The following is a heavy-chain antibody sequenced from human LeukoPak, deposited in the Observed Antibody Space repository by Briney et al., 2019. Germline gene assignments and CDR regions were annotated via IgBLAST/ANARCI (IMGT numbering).Heavy chain of an antibody. CDR3: ARHMVPYGGKPSDAFDI. J-gene: IGHJ3*02. CDR2: IYYSGST. D-gene: IGHD4-23*01. CDR1: GGSISSDNYY. V-gene: IGHV4-39*01. Sequence: SETLSLTCTVSGGSISSDNYYWGWIRQPPGKGLEWIGGIYYSGSTYYNPSLKSRVTISVVTSKNQVSLKLSSVTAADTAVYYCARHMVPYGGKPSDAFDIWGQGTMVTVSS.